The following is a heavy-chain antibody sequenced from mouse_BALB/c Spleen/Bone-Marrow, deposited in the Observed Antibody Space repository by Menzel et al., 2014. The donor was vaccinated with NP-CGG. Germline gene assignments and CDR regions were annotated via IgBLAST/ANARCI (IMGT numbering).Heavy chain of an antibody. Sequence: EVKLQESGGGLVKPGGSLKLSCAASGFTFSTYAMSWVRQTPEKRLAWVASISNGGSTYYQDSVKGRFTISRDNARNILYLQMSSLRSEDTAMYYCARAPQLLYYFDYWGQGTTLTVSS. CDR3: ARAPQLLYYFDY. J-gene: IGHJ2*01. V-gene: IGHV5-6-5*01. CDR1: GFTFSTYA. CDR2: ISNGGST. D-gene: IGHD4-1*02.